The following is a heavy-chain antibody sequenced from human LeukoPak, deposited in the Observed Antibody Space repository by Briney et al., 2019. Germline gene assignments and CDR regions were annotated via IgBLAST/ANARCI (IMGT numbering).Heavy chain of an antibody. CDR3: ARGKWHYYFDY. J-gene: IGHJ4*02. V-gene: IGHV4-59*01. CDR2: IYYSGST. CDR1: GGSISSYY. Sequence: SETLSLTCTVSGGSISSYYWSWIRQPPGKGLEWIGYIYYSGSTNYNPSLKSRVTISVDTSKNQLSLKLGSVTAADTAVYYCARGKWHYYFDYWGQGTLVTVSS. D-gene: IGHD5-12*01.